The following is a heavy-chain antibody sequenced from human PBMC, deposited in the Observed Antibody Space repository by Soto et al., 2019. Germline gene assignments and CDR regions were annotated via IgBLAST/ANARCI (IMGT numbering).Heavy chain of an antibody. V-gene: IGHV1-8*01. Sequence: ASVKVSCKASGYTFTNFDLHWVRQAPGQGLEWMGKINPDNGKTVYAQTFQGRVTITRDTSMSTAYMELSGLRSEDTAVYFCARLSAQKWNNWFDPWGQGTPVTVSS. D-gene: IGHD1-26*01. CDR2: INPDNGKT. J-gene: IGHJ5*02. CDR1: GYTFTNFD. CDR3: ARLSAQKWNNWFDP.